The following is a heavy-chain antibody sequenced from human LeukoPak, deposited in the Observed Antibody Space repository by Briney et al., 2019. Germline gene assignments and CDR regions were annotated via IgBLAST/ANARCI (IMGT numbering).Heavy chain of an antibody. Sequence: PSETLSLTCTVSGGSISSYYWSWIRLPAGKGLEWIGRIYSSGSTNSNPSLKSRVTMSVDTSKNQFSLMLSSVTAADTAVYYCVRGLYDSTTYRAFHIWGQGTMVTVSS. CDR2: IYSSGST. CDR1: GGSISSYY. J-gene: IGHJ3*02. V-gene: IGHV4-4*07. D-gene: IGHD2/OR15-2a*01. CDR3: VRGLYDSTTYRAFHI.